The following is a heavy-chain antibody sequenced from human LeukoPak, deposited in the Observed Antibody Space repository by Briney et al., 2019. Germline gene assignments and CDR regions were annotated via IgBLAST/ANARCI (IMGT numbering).Heavy chain of an antibody. CDR1: GYTFTSYD. CDR3: ARALITMVRGVIINWFDP. J-gene: IGHJ5*02. D-gene: IGHD3-10*01. CDR2: MNPNSGNT. Sequence: ASVKVSCKASGYTFTSYDINWVRQATGPGLEWMGWMNPNSGNTGYAQKFQGRATMTRNTSISTAYMELSSLRSEDTAVYYCARALITMVRGVIINWFDPWGQGTLVTVSS. V-gene: IGHV1-8*01.